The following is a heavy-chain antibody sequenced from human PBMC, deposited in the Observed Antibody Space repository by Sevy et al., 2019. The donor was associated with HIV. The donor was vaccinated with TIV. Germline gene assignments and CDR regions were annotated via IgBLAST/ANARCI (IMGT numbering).Heavy chain of an antibody. J-gene: IGHJ4*02. CDR1: GGSFSGYY. Sequence: SETLSLTCAVYGGSFSGYYWSWIRQPPGKGLEWIGKSNNSGSTNYNPSLESRVTIPVDTSKNQFSLKLSSVTAADTAVYYCARGISATRLFYYYFDYWGQGTLVTVSS. V-gene: IGHV4-34*01. D-gene: IGHD5-12*01. CDR2: SNNSGST. CDR3: ARGISATRLFYYYFDY.